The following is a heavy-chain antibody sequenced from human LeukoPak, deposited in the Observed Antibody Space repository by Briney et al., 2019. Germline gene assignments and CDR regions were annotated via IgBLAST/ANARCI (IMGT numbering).Heavy chain of an antibody. Sequence: SETLSLTCTVSGGSISSYDWSWIRQPAGKGLEWIGRIYTSGSPNYNPSLKSRVTMSVDTSKNQFSLKLSSVTAADTAVYYCAREVSYYGSGNYWFDPWGQGTLVTVSS. J-gene: IGHJ5*02. D-gene: IGHD3-10*01. V-gene: IGHV4-4*07. CDR3: AREVSYYGSGNYWFDP. CDR2: IYTSGSP. CDR1: GGSISSYD.